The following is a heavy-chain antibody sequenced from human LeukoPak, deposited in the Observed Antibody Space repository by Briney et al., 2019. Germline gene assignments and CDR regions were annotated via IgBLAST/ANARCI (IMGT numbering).Heavy chain of an antibody. J-gene: IGHJ6*03. V-gene: IGHV1-69*05. CDR3: ARDSALRYSATGNYYYMDV. D-gene: IGHD2-21*01. CDR2: IIPIFGTA. CDR1: GGTFSSYA. Sequence: GASVKVSCKASGGTFSSYAISWVRQAPGQGLEWMGGIIPIFGTANYAQKFQGRVTITTDESTSTAYMELSSLRSEDTAVYYCARDSALRYSATGNYYYMDVWGKGTTVTVSS.